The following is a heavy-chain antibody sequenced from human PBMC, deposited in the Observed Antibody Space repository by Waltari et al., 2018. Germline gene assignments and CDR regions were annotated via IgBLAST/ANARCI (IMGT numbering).Heavy chain of an antibody. CDR3: ARSLNRGILEDY. CDR1: GGPLSSHY. CDR2: IYYSGST. J-gene: IGHJ4*02. Sequence: QVQLQESGPGLVKPSETLSLTCTVSGGPLSSHYWRWIRQPPGKGLEWIGYIYYSGSTNYNPSLKSRVTISVDTSKNQFSLKLSSVTAADTAVYYCARSLNRGILEDYWGQGTLVTVSS. V-gene: IGHV4-59*11.